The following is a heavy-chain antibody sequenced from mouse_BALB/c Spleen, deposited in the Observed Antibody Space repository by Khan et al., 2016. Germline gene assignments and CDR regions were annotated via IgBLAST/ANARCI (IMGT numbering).Heavy chain of an antibody. CDR3: AQGKYYCDY. J-gene: IGHJ2*01. CDR2: IWAGGST. CDR1: GFSLTSYG. V-gene: IGHV2-9*02. Sequence: QVQLKESGPGLVAPSQSLSITCTVSGFSLTSYGVHWVRQPPGKGLEWLGVIWAGGSTNSNSALMYRLSISNDNSKSQVSLNKNSLQTDDTARYYCAQGKYYCDYWGQGTTLTVSS. D-gene: IGHD2-1*01.